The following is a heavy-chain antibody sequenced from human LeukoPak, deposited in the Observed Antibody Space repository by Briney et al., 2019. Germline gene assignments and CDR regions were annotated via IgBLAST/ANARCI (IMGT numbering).Heavy chain of an antibody. D-gene: IGHD2-15*01. CDR2: ISSGSSGI. V-gene: IGHV3-11*04. Sequence: PSETLSLTCTVSGGSISSISYYWGWIRQPPGKGLEWISYISSGSSGIYYADSVKGRFTVSRDIAKRSLYLHMNSLRAEDTAIYYCARGESSYCSGGCYFASWGQGTLVTISS. CDR3: ARGESSYCSGGCYFAS. J-gene: IGHJ5*01. CDR1: GGSISSISYY.